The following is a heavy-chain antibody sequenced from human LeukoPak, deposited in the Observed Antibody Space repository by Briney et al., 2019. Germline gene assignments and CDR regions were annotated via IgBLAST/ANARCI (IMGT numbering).Heavy chain of an antibody. CDR3: ARDIVVVPAAIRADRGVSDAFDI. J-gene: IGHJ3*02. CDR1: GYTFTSHG. CDR2: ISVYNGNT. D-gene: IGHD2-2*01. Sequence: ASVKVSCKASGYTFTSHGITWVRQAPGQGLEWMGWISVYNGNTNYAQKVQARVTMTTDTSTSTAYMELRSLRSDDTAVYYCARDIVVVPAAIRADRGVSDAFDIWGQGTMVTVSS. V-gene: IGHV1-18*01.